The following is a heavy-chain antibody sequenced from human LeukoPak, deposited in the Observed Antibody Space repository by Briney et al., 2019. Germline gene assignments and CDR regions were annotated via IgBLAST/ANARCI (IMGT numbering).Heavy chain of an antibody. CDR1: GGSFSGYY. V-gene: IGHV4-59*08. CDR2: IYYSGST. D-gene: IGHD3-10*01. Sequence: SETLSLTCAVYGGSFSGYYWSWIRQPPGKGLEWIGYIYYSGSTNYNPSLKSRVTISVDTSKNQFSLKLSSVTAADTAVYYCASGITMVRGVTAYYMDVWGKGTTVTISS. CDR3: ASGITMVRGVTAYYMDV. J-gene: IGHJ6*03.